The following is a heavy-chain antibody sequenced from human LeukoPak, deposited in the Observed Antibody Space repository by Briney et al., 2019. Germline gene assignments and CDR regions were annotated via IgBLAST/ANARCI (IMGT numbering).Heavy chain of an antibody. CDR3: AKVGIRISLIVVVFTTADDWYFDL. CDR2: ISGRGGST. V-gene: IGHV3-23*01. J-gene: IGHJ2*01. CDR1: VFTFSNYA. Sequence: PGGSLRLSCAASVFTFSNYAMSWVRQAPGKGVEWVSGISGRGGSTYYADSVKGRLPISRDNSKNTLYLQMDSLRAGDTAVYYCAKVGIRISLIVVVFTTADDWYFDLWGRGTLVTVSS. D-gene: IGHD3-22*01.